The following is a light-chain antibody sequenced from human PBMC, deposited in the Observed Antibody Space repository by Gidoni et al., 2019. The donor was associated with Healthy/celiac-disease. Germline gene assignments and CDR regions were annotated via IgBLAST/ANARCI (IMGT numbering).Light chain of an antibody. CDR1: QDLSNY. CDR2: DAS. J-gene: IGKJ2*01. Sequence: DIQMTQSPSSLSASVVDRDNINCQASQDLSNYLNWYQQKPGKAPTLLIYDASNLETGVPSRFSGSGSGTDFTFTISSLQPEDIATYYCQQYDKLPVTFGQGTKLEIK. CDR3: QQYDKLPVT. V-gene: IGKV1-33*01.